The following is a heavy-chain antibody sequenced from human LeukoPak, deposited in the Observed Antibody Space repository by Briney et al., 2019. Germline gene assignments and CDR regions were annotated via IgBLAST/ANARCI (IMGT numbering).Heavy chain of an antibody. J-gene: IGHJ4*02. CDR3: ARGQSVEMATWTFDY. CDR1: GFTFSSYS. Sequence: GGSLRLSCAASGFTFSSYSMNWVRQAPGKGLEWVSSISSSSSYIYYADSVKGRFTISRDNAKNSLYLQMNSLRAGDTAVYYCARGQSVEMATWTFDYWGLGTLVTVSS. CDR2: ISSSSSYI. D-gene: IGHD5-24*01. V-gene: IGHV3-21*01.